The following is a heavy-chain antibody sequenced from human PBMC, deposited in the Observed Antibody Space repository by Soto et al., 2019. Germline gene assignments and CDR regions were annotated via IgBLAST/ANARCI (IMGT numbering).Heavy chain of an antibody. CDR2: IIPILGIA. V-gene: IGHV1-69*02. D-gene: IGHD3-3*01. Sequence: SVKVSCKASGGTFSSYTISWVRQAPGQGLEWMGRIIPILGIANYAQKFQGRVTITADKSTSTAYMELSSLRSEDTAVYYCAFNPYYDFWSGYIFDYWGQGTLVTVSS. CDR3: AFNPYYDFWSGYIFDY. J-gene: IGHJ4*02. CDR1: GGTFSSYT.